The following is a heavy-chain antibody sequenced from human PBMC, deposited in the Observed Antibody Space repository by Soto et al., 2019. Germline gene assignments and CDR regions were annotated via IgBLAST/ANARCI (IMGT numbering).Heavy chain of an antibody. J-gene: IGHJ4*02. CDR1: GFTFSTYN. D-gene: IGHD3-22*01. CDR3: ARDDYPYYDDSSGYHLDY. V-gene: IGHV3-48*01. CDR2: ISDSSSTI. Sequence: PGGSLRLSCAASGFTFSTYNMNWVRQAPGKGLEWVSYISDSSSTIHYADSVKGRFTISRDNAKNSLYLQMNSLRAEDTAVYYCARDDYPYYDDSSGYHLDYWGQGAGVTVAS.